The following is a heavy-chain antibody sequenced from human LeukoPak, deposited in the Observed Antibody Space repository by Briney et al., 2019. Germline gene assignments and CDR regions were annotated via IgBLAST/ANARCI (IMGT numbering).Heavy chain of an antibody. CDR3: ARDRWYYYDSSGYYYFDY. CDR1: GFTFDDYA. D-gene: IGHD3-22*01. CDR2: LSWNSGNI. V-gene: IGHV3-9*01. Sequence: GGSLRLSCAASGFTFDDYAMHWVRQAPGKGLEWVSGLSWNSGNINYADSVKGRFTISRDNAKNSLYLQMNSLRAEDTAVYYCARDRWYYYDSSGYYYFDYWGQGTLVTVSS. J-gene: IGHJ4*02.